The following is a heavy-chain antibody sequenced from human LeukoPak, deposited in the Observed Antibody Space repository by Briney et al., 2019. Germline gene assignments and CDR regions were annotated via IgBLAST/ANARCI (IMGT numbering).Heavy chain of an antibody. CDR1: GYTFTSYG. CDR2: ISAYNGNT. V-gene: IGHV1-18*01. J-gene: IGHJ6*02. Sequence: ASVKVSCKASGYTFTSYGISWVRQAPGQGLEWMGWISAYNGNTNYAQKLQGRVTMTTDTSTSTAYMELRSLRSDDTAVYYCASSPSGYDYYYYYGMDVWGQGTTVTVSS. CDR3: ASSPSGYDYYYYYGMDV. D-gene: IGHD5-12*01.